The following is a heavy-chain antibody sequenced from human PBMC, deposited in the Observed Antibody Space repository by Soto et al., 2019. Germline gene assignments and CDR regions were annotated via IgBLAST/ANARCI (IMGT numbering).Heavy chain of an antibody. CDR3: ARDKWMATGYFDY. CDR1: GFTFSSYS. Sequence: EVQLVESGGGLVKPGGSLRLSCAASGFTFSSYSMNCVRQAPVKGLEWVSSISSSSSYIYYADSVKGRFTISRDNAKNSLYLQMNSLRAEDTAVYYCARDKWMATGYFDYWGQGTLVTVSS. D-gene: IGHD5-12*01. V-gene: IGHV3-21*01. J-gene: IGHJ4*02. CDR2: ISSSSSYI.